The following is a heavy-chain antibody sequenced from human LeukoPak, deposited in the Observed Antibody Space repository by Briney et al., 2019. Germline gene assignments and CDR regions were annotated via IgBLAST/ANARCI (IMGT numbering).Heavy chain of an antibody. CDR3: ARSYDFWSGPMNTHAFDI. Sequence: GRSPRLSCAASGFTFSSYAMHWARQAPGKGLEWVAVISYDGSNKYYADSVKGRFTISRDNSKNTLYLQMNSLRAEDTAVYYCARSYDFWSGPMNTHAFDIWGQGTMVTVSS. CDR2: ISYDGSNK. V-gene: IGHV3-30*04. J-gene: IGHJ3*02. D-gene: IGHD3-3*01. CDR1: GFTFSSYA.